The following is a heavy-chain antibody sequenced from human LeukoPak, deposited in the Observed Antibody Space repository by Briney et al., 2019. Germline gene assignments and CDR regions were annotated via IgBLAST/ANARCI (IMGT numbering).Heavy chain of an antibody. D-gene: IGHD5-12*01. CDR2: ISAYNGNT. CDR1: GYSFSSYG. V-gene: IGHV1-18*01. Sequence: GASVKVSCKASGYSFSSYGISWVRQAPGQGLEWMGWISAYNGNTIYAQKLQGRVTMTTDTSTSTAYTELRSLRSDDTDVYYCARGWLRSNYWGQGTLVTVSS. J-gene: IGHJ4*02. CDR3: ARGWLRSNY.